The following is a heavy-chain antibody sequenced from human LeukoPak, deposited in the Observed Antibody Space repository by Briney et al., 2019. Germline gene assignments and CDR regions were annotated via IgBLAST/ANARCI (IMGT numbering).Heavy chain of an antibody. Sequence: ASVKVSCKASGYTLTAYYMHWVRQVPGQGLEWMGIINPSGGSTSYAQKFQGRVTMTKDTSTSTVYMELSSLRSEDTAVYYCARALAAAGTVRWFDPWGQGTLVTVSS. CDR3: ARALAAAGTVRWFDP. J-gene: IGHJ5*02. CDR2: INPSGGST. CDR1: GYTLTAYY. D-gene: IGHD6-13*01. V-gene: IGHV1-46*01.